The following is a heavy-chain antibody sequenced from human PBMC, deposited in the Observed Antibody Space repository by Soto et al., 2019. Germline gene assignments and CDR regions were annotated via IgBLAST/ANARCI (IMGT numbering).Heavy chain of an antibody. J-gene: IGHJ4*02. CDR1: GFTFSTFW. CDR3: ARDFEY. V-gene: IGHV3-74*01. Sequence: EVQLVESGGGLVQPGGSLRLSCEASGFTFSTFWMHWVRQAPGKGLVWVSRINSDGSSTNYADSVKGRVTISRDNAKHMLYLQLNSLRPEDTAVYYCARDFEYGGQGTLVTVSS. CDR2: INSDGSST.